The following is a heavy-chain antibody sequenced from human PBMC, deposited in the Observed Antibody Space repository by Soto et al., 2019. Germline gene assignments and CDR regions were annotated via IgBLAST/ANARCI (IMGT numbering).Heavy chain of an antibody. D-gene: IGHD6-19*01. CDR1: GFTFSSYA. V-gene: IGHV3-23*01. CDR2: ISGSGGST. Sequence: GGSLRLSCAASGFTFSSYAMSWVRQAPGKGLEWVSAISGSGGSTCYADSVKGRFTSARENSKNTLYLQMNSLRAEDTAVYYCAKDIFIAVAPIYYYYGMDVWGQGTTVTVSS. CDR3: AKDIFIAVAPIYYYYGMDV. J-gene: IGHJ6*02.